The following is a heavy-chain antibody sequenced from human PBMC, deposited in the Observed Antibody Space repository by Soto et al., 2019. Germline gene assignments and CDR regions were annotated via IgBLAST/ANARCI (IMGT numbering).Heavy chain of an antibody. D-gene: IGHD3-3*01. CDR2: IYSDNSGGRT. V-gene: IGHV3-53*02. CDR1: GFTVSGNY. CDR3: ARRFYGMDV. J-gene: IGHJ6*02. Sequence: EVQLVETGGGLIQPGGSLTLSCAASGFTVSGNYRSWVRQAPGKGLEWVSVIYSDNSGGRTYYADSVKGRFTISRDKSKNTLYLQMNSLRVEDTAVYYCARRFYGMDVWGQGTTVTVSS.